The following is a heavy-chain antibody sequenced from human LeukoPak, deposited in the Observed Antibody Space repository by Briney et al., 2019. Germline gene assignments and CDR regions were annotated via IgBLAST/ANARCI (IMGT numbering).Heavy chain of an antibody. Sequence: GGSLRLSCAASGFTFSSYAMSWVRQAPGKGLEWVSAISGSGGSTYYADSVKGRFTISRDISKNTLYLQMNSLRAEDTAVYYCAKVYSSSLGGFDYWGQGTLVTVSS. CDR1: GFTFSSYA. J-gene: IGHJ4*02. D-gene: IGHD6-13*01. CDR2: ISGSGGST. CDR3: AKVYSSSLGGFDY. V-gene: IGHV3-23*01.